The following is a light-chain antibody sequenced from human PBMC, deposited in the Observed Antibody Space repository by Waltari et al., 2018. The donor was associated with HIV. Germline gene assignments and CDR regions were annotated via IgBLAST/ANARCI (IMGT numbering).Light chain of an antibody. CDR2: YNA. V-gene: IGLV3-21*04. CDR1: NIGTKS. J-gene: IGLJ2*01. Sequence: SYVLTQPPSVSVAPGKTAKITCVGNNIGTKSVHWYQQKPDQAPVLFIYYNADRPSGIPERFSGSNSGNTATLTINRVEAGDEADYYCHVWDTISDHVVFGGGSKLTVL. CDR3: HVWDTISDHVV.